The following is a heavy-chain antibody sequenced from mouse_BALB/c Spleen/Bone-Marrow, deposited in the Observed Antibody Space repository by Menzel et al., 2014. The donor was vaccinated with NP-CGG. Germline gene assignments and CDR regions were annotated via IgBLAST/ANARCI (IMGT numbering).Heavy chain of an antibody. CDR2: IGPANGNT. Sequence: VQLQQSGAELVKPGASVKLSCTASGFNIKDTYMHWVMQRPEQGLEWIGRIGPANGNTKYDPKFQDKATITADTSSNTAYLQLSSLTSEDTAVYYCARYRYCGSSYAMDYWGQGTSVTVSS. CDR3: ARYRYCGSSYAMDY. D-gene: IGHD1-1*01. J-gene: IGHJ4*01. V-gene: IGHV14-3*02. CDR1: GFNIKDTY.